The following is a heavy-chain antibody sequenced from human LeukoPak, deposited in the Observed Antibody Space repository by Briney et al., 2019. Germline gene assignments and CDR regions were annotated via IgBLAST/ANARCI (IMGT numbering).Heavy chain of an antibody. CDR3: AREHSDSALDY. J-gene: IGHJ4*02. Sequence: ASVTVSCKGSGYTFSSKYLHWVRQAPGHGLEWMGIINPNNNAATYAQKFKGRVTMTADISTNTVYMEVSSLRSEDTAVYFCAREHSDSALDYWSQGTLVTVSS. CDR1: GYTFSSKY. CDR2: INPNNNAA. D-gene: IGHD6-13*01. V-gene: IGHV1-46*01.